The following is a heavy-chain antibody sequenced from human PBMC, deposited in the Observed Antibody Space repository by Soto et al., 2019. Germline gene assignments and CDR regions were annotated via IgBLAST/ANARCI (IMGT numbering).Heavy chain of an antibody. D-gene: IGHD6-13*01. CDR1: GGSISSSNW. V-gene: IGHV4-4*02. CDR3: AALDSNTYYYYGMDV. Sequence: SETLSLTCAVSGGSISSSNWWSWVRQPPGKGLEWIGEIYHSGSTNYNPSLKSRVTISVDKSKNQFSLKLSSVTAADTAVYYCAALDSNTYYYYGMDVWGQGTTVTVSS. CDR2: IYHSGST. J-gene: IGHJ6*02.